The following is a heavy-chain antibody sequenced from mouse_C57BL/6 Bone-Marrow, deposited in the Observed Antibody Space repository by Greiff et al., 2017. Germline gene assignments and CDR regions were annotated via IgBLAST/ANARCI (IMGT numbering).Heavy chain of an antibody. CDR1: GYTFTSYW. V-gene: IGHV1-55*01. Sequence: VQLQQPGAELVKPGASVKMSCKASGYTFTSYWITWVKQRPGQGLEWIGDIYPGSGSTNYNEKFKSKDTLTVDTSSSTAYMQLSSLTSEDSAVYYCARGATVVAHYYAMDYWGQGTSVTVSS. CDR3: ARGATVVAHYYAMDY. D-gene: IGHD1-1*01. CDR2: IYPGSGST. J-gene: IGHJ4*01.